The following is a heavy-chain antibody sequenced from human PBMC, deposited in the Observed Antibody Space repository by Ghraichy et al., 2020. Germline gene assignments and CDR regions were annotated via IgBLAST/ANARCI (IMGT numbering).Heavy chain of an antibody. V-gene: IGHV3-23*01. CDR2: ITSDGGGT. Sequence: GGSLRLSCAASGFTFSSYAMSWVRQAPGKGLEWVSLITSDGGGTYYADSVKGRFIISRDNAKNPVYLEMNSLRTEDTALYYCTKARLELGGRFDFWGQGTLVTVSS. J-gene: IGHJ4*02. CDR3: TKARLELGGRFDF. D-gene: IGHD1-7*01. CDR1: GFTFSSYA.